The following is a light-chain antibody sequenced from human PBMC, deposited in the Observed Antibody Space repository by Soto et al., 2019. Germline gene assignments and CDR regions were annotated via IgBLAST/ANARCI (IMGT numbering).Light chain of an antibody. CDR3: CSYASSTSYV. J-gene: IGLJ1*01. V-gene: IGLV2-14*01. CDR2: DVT. Sequence: QSVLTQPASVSGSPGQSITISCTGTSSDVGGYNFVSWYQQYPGKAPKLIIHDVTARPSGVSIRFSGSKSGTTASLTISGLQPEDEADYYCCSYASSTSYVFGTGTKVT. CDR1: SSDVGGYNF.